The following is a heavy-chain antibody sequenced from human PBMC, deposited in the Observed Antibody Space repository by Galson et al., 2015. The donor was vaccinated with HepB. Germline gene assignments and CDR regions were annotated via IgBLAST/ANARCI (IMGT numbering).Heavy chain of an antibody. CDR3: AKGGRSWYFSG. J-gene: IGHJ4*02. CDR2: ISYDGSNK. D-gene: IGHD6-13*01. CDR1: GFTFSSYG. V-gene: IGHV3-30*18. Sequence: SLRLSCAASGFTFSSYGMHWVRQAPGKGLEWVAVISYDGSNKYYADSVKGRFTISRDNSKNTLYLQMNSLRAEDTAVYYCAKGGRSWYFSGWGQGTLVTVSS.